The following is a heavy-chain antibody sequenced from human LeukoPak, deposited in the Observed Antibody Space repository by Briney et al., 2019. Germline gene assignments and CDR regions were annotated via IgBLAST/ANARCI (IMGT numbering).Heavy chain of an antibody. J-gene: IGHJ4*02. CDR1: GGSISSSSYY. CDR2: IYYSGST. V-gene: IGHV4-39*01. Sequence: SETLSLTCTVSGGSISSSSYYWGWIRQPPGKGLEWIGSIYYSGSTYYNPSLKSRVTISVDASKNQFSLKLSSVTAADTAVYYCARLPWGKDYWGQGTLVTVSS. D-gene: IGHD7-27*01. CDR3: ARLPWGKDY.